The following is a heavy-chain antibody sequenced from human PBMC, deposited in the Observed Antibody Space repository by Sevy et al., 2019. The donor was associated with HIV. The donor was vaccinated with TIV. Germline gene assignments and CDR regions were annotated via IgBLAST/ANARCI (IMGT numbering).Heavy chain of an antibody. CDR2: ISSSSSYI. CDR3: AIVMLSYYDILTGYYIHDAFDI. D-gene: IGHD3-9*01. V-gene: IGHV3-21*01. Sequence: GGSLRLSCAASGFTFSSYSMNWVRQAPGKGLEWVSSISSSSSYIYYADSVKGRFTISRDNAKNSLYLQMNSLRAEDTAVYYCAIVMLSYYDILTGYYIHDAFDIWGQGTMVTVSS. J-gene: IGHJ3*02. CDR1: GFTFSSYS.